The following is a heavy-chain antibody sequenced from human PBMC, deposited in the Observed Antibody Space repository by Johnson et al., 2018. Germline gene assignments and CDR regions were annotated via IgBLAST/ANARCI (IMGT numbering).Heavy chain of an antibody. J-gene: IGHJ3*02. CDR2: IYHTGNT. CDR3: ARSGRRAVSGTSFDI. V-gene: IGHV4-59*01. D-gene: IGHD6-19*01. Sequence: QVQLQESGPGLVKPSETLSLTCTVSVGSISNYYCSWIRQPPGKGLEWIGFIYHTGNTNYNPSLRSRVTISVDTSKTQFSLKRRSVSAADTAIYYCARSGRRAVSGTSFDIWGQGTMVTVSS. CDR1: VGSISNYY.